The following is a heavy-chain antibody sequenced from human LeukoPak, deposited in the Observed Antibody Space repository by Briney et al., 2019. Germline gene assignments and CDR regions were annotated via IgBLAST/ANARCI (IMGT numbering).Heavy chain of an antibody. CDR1: GGSFNNYY. D-gene: IGHD2-21*02. V-gene: IGHV4-59*01. CDR2: IYYSGST. Sequence: SETLSLTCTVSGGSFNNYYWSWIRQPPGKRLEWIGYIYYSGSTNYNPSLTSRVTISVDPSKKQFSLKLSSVTAADTAVYYCARVEGDYYFDYWGQGTLVTVSS. CDR3: ARVEGDYYFDY. J-gene: IGHJ4*02.